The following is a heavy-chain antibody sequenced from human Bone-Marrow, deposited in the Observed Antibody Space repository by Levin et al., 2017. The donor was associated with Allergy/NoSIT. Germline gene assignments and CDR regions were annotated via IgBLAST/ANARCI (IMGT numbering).Heavy chain of an antibody. CDR1: GGSVSSGTGDYS. J-gene: IGHJ4*02. D-gene: IGHD2-2*01. CDR3: ARLYCTTSSCYLDY. CDR2: IYYSGST. V-gene: IGHV4-30-4*01. Sequence: SETLSLTCSVSGGSVSSGTGDYSWSWIRQPPGQGLEWIGYIYYSGSTYYNPSLNSRVDISVDTSKNQFSLKVSSLTAADTAVYFCARLYCTTSSCYLDYWGQGTLVTVSS.